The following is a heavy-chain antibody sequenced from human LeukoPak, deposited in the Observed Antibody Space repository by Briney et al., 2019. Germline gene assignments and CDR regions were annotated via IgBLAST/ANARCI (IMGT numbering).Heavy chain of an antibody. Sequence: SVKVSCKASGGTFSSYAISWVRQAPGQGLEWMGGIIPIFGTANYAQKFQGRVTITADESTSTAYMELSSLRSEDTAVYYCAQVVSDYALLGCFDPWGRGNLVTVSS. CDR3: AQVVSDYALLGCFDP. V-gene: IGHV1-69*01. D-gene: IGHD4-17*01. CDR1: GGTFSSYA. CDR2: IIPIFGTA. J-gene: IGHJ5*02.